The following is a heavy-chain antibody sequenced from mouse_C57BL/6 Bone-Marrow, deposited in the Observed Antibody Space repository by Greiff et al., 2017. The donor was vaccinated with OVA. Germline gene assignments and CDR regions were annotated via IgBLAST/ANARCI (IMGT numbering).Heavy chain of an antibody. J-gene: IGHJ2*01. D-gene: IGHD4-1*01. CDR3: TTGSWVDY. V-gene: IGHV14-4*01. CDR1: GFNIKDDY. Sequence: VQLQQSGAELVRPGASVKLSCTASGFNIKDDYMPWVKQRPEQGLEWIGWIDPENGDTEYASKFQGKATITADTSSNTAYLQLSSLTSEDTAVYYCTTGSWVDYWGQGTTLTVSS. CDR2: IDPENGDT.